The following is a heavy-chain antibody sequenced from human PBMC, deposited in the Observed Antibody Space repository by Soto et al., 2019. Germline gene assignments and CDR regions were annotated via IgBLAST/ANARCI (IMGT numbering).Heavy chain of an antibody. V-gene: IGHV1-69*01. CDR1: GGTVSSYA. CDR2: FSPIFVSA. J-gene: IGHJ4*02. CDR3: TRDVSSESTGVRGYDL. D-gene: IGHD3-10*02. Sequence: QLHLLQSGAEVKKAGSSLKVSCKASGGTVSSYAITWVRQAPGKGLEWRGVFSPIFVSAHYAPKFQGRITITADESTSTAYMELSGITSEDTAIYYCTRDVSSESTGVRGYDLWGQAPQVTVSS.